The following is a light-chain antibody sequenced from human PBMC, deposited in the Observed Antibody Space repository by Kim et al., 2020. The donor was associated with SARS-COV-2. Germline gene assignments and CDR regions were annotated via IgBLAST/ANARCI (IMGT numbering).Light chain of an antibody. CDR3: CSYAGSSTVV. V-gene: IGLV2-23*02. CDR2: EVS. CDR1: SDDVGSYNL. J-gene: IGLJ2*01. Sequence: GQSITISVPGTSDDVGSYNLVSWDQQHPGKAPKLMIYEVSKRPSGVSNRFSGSKSGNTASLTISGLQAEDEADYYCCSYAGSSTVVFGGGTQLTVL.